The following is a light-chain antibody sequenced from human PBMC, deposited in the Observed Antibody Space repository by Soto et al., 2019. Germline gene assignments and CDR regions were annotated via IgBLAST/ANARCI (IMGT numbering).Light chain of an antibody. J-gene: IGKJ3*01. V-gene: IGKV1-39*01. CDR3: QQSYNTPFT. CDR1: QTTASY. Sequence: IQMTQSPSSLSASVGDRVTITCRAIQTTASYLNWYQQKPGKAPKLLIRAASRLESGVPARFSGSGSGTDFTLTISSLQPEDVATYYCQQSYNTPFTFGPGTKVDV. CDR2: AAS.